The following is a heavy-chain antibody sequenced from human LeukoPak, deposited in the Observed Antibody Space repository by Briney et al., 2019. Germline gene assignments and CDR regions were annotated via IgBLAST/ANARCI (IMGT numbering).Heavy chain of an antibody. CDR2: IYYRGTT. D-gene: IGHD3-3*01. J-gene: IGHJ6*03. Sequence: HPSETLSLTCTVSGGSISGSNYYWGWIRQSPGKGLEWIGSIYYRGTTSYNPSLKGRVTISVDTSKNQFSLNLSSVTAADMAVYYCATYFDFWSGYPGYMDVWGNGTTVTVSS. V-gene: IGHV4-39*01. CDR3: ATYFDFWSGYPGYMDV. CDR1: GGSISGSNYY.